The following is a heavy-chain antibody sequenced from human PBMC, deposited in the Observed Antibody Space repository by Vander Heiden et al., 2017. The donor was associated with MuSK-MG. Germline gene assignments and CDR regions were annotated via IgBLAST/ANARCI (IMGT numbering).Heavy chain of an antibody. CDR3: AKSPLTHAGYYMDV. D-gene: IGHD6-13*01. CDR2: ISWNSGSI. J-gene: IGHJ6*03. Sequence: EVQLVESGGGLVQPGRSLRLSCPASGFKFDDYAMYWVRQVAGKGLEWVSGISWNSGSIGYRDSVKGRFTISRDNAKNSLYLQMNSLRAEDTALYYCAKSPLTHAGYYMDVWGKGTTVTVSS. V-gene: IGHV3-9*01. CDR1: GFKFDDYA.